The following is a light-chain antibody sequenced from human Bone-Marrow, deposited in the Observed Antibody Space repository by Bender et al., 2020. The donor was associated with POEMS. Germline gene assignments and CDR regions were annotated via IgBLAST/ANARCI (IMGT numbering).Light chain of an antibody. Sequence: QSALTQPPSASGSPGQSITISCTGTSSDVGTYNLVSWYQQLPGKAPKLMIYEGSKRPSGVSNRFSGSKSGNTASLTISGLQAEDEADYYCLSYAGRTTLVFGGGTKLTVL. CDR3: LSYAGRTTLV. CDR2: EGS. J-gene: IGLJ2*01. CDR1: SSDVGTYNL. V-gene: IGLV2-23*01.